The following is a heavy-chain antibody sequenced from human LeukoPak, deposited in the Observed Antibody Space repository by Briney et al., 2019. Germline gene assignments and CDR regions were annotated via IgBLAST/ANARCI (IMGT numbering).Heavy chain of an antibody. V-gene: IGHV3-23*01. J-gene: IGHJ4*02. CDR3: VNSITVGGRGRGY. D-gene: IGHD6-19*01. CDR2: ISGSGGST. Sequence: GGSLRLSCVGSGFTFSSYAMSWVRQTPGKGLEWVSTISGSGGSTYYVDSVKGRFTISRDNSKNTLYLQMNSLRAKDTAVYYCVNSITVGGRGRGYWGQGTLVTVSS. CDR1: GFTFSSYA.